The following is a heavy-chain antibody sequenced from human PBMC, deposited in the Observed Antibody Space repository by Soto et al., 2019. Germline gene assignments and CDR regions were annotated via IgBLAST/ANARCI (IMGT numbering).Heavy chain of an antibody. Sequence: SATLSLTCTVSGGSISGYYWSWIRHPPGKGLEWIGCIYYTGTTTYNPSLKSRVTISVDTSTNQFSLKLSSVTAADTAMYYCVRHVMFTSGWQIDYWGQGTLVTVS. J-gene: IGHJ4*02. CDR3: VRHVMFTSGWQIDY. CDR1: GGSISGYY. D-gene: IGHD6-19*01. CDR2: IYYTGTT. V-gene: IGHV4-59*08.